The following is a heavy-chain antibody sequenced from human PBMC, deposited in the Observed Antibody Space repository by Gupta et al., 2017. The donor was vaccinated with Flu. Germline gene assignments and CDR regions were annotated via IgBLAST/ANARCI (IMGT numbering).Heavy chain of an antibody. J-gene: IGHJ4*02. CDR3: VRARAPCTNGICYRFDV. D-gene: IGHD2-8*01. V-gene: IGHV3-21*01. Sequence: PGRELELDSSSSGESNYIYYADSIKCRFTISSDNVKKSLFLQRNTLKVEDTALYDCVRARAPCTNGICYRFDVWGQGTLVTVSS. CDR2: SSGESNYI.